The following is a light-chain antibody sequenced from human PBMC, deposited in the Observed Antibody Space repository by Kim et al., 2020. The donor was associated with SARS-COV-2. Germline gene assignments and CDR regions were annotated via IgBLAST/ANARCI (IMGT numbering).Light chain of an antibody. CDR1: TLRIFS. J-gene: IGLJ2*01. CDR3: NSRDRSANLVG. Sequence: FVQTGRITCQGDTLRIFSASWYQQTPGQAPVLVIYSKINRPSGIPDQFSGSSSGNTASLTVTWAPAEYEADYYGNSRDRSANLVGLGGGTQLTFL. V-gene: IGLV3-19*01. CDR2: SKI.